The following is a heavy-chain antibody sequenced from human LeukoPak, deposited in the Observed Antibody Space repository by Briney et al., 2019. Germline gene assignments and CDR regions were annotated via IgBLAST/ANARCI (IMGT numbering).Heavy chain of an antibody. CDR2: ISWNSGSI. V-gene: IGHV3-9*01. D-gene: IGHD1-26*01. Sequence: GGSLRLSCAASGFTFDDYAMHWVRQAPGKGLEWVSGISWNSGSIGYADSVKGRFIISRDNAKNSLYLQMNSLRAEDTALYYCAKGLGGARSYFDYWGQGTLVTVSS. J-gene: IGHJ4*02. CDR3: AKGLGGARSYFDY. CDR1: GFTFDDYA.